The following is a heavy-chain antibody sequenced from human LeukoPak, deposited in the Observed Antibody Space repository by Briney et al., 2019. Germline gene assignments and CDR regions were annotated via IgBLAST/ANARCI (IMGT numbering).Heavy chain of an antibody. J-gene: IGHJ4*02. CDR3: VRIAVASFDY. V-gene: IGHV4-39*07. D-gene: IGHD6-19*01. CDR2: IYYSGST. CDR1: GGSISSSSYY. Sequence: SETLSLTCTVSGGSISSSSYYWGWIRQPPGKGLEWIGSIYYSGSTHYNPSLKSRVTISVDTSENQFSLKLSSVTAADTAVYYCVRIAVASFDYWGQGTLVTVSS.